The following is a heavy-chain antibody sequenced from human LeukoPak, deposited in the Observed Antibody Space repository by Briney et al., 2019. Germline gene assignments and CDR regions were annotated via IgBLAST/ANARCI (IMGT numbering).Heavy chain of an antibody. D-gene: IGHD6-6*01. Sequence: GGPLRLSCAASRFTFSSHAMSWVRQAPGKGLEWVSLISGSGDNTYYADSVKGRFTISRDNSKNTLYLQMNSLRAEDTAVYYCAKVDSSSFNFDYWGQGTLVTVSS. J-gene: IGHJ4*02. V-gene: IGHV3-23*01. CDR2: ISGSGDNT. CDR1: RFTFSSHA. CDR3: AKVDSSSFNFDY.